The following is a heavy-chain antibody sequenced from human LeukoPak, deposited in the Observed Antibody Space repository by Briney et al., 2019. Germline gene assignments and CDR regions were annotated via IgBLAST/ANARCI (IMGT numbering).Heavy chain of an antibody. Sequence: GGSLRLSCAASGFTFSTHAMNWVRQAPGKGLEWVSALSSSGDGTYYADSVKGRFTISRDNSKNTLYLQMNSLRAEDTAIYYCAKEFRPGFDYWGQGTLVTVSS. V-gene: IGHV3-23*01. CDR3: AKEFRPGFDY. J-gene: IGHJ4*02. CDR1: GFTFSTHA. D-gene: IGHD6-6*01. CDR2: LSSSGDGT.